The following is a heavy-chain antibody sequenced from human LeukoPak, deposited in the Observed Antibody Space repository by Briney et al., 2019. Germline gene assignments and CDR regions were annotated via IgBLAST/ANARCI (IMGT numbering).Heavy chain of an antibody. CDR2: ISSSSSYI. Sequence: PGGSLRLSCAASGFTFSSYSMNWVRQAPGKGLEWVSSISSSSSYIYYADSVKGRFTISRDNAKNSLYLQMNSLRAEDTAVYYCARDTRDYDFWSGYLGGQYYFDYWGQGTLVTVSS. CDR1: GFTFSSYS. CDR3: ARDTRDYDFWSGYLGGQYYFDY. J-gene: IGHJ4*02. V-gene: IGHV3-21*01. D-gene: IGHD3-3*01.